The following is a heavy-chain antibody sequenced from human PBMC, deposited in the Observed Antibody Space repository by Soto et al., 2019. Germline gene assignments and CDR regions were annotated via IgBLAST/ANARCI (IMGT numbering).Heavy chain of an antibody. Sequence: GGSLRLSCAASGFTFSSYAMSWVRQAPGKRLEWVSAISGSGGSTYYADSVKGRFTISRDNSKNTLYLQMNSLRAEDTAVYYCAKRIAAAGIYYYGMDVWGQGTTVTVSS. CDR1: GFTFSSYA. CDR3: AKRIAAAGIYYYGMDV. D-gene: IGHD6-13*01. CDR2: ISGSGGST. V-gene: IGHV3-23*01. J-gene: IGHJ6*02.